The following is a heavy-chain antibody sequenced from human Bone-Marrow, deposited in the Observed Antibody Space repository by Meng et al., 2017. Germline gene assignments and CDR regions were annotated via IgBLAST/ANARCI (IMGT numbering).Heavy chain of an antibody. J-gene: IGHJ4*02. CDR2: ISSSGSTI. Sequence: QVQLVQSGGGLVKPGGSLRLSCAASGFTFSDYYMSWIRQAPGKGLEWVSYISSSGSTIYYADSVKGRFTISRDNAKNSLYLQMNSLRAEDTAVYYCARGPFEMATIIPLLYIDYWGQGTLVTVSS. CDR1: GFTFSDYY. D-gene: IGHD5-24*01. V-gene: IGHV3-11*01. CDR3: ARGPFEMATIIPLLYIDY.